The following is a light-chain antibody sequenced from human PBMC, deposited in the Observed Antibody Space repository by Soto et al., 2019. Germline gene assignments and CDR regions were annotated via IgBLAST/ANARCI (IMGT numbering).Light chain of an antibody. Sequence: DIQMTQSPSTLSASVGDRVTITCRASQSISSWLAWYQQKPGKAPKLLIYDASSLESGVPSRFSGSGSGTEFTLTISSLQPDDFATYSCQQYNSYPPWTFGQATKVDI. V-gene: IGKV1-5*01. CDR1: QSISSW. CDR2: DAS. J-gene: IGKJ1*01. CDR3: QQYNSYPPWT.